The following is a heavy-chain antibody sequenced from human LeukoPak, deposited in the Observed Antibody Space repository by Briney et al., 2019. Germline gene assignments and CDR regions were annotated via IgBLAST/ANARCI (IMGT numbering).Heavy chain of an antibody. D-gene: IGHD1-26*01. CDR1: GGSISSSSYY. J-gene: IGHJ5*02. CDR3: ARRKVVGATEFDP. CDR2: IYYSGST. V-gene: IGHV4-39*01. Sequence: SETLSLTCTVSGGSISSSSYYWGWIRQPPGKGLEWIGSIYYSGSTYYNPSLKSRVTLSVDTSKNQFSLKLSSVTAADTAVYYCARRKVVGATEFDPWGQGTLVTVSS.